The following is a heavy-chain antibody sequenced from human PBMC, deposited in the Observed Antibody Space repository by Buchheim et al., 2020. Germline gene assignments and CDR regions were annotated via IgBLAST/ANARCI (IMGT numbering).Heavy chain of an antibody. CDR3: AKDRLVFGSWYGVDAFDI. V-gene: IGHV3-23*01. CDR2: ISGSGDST. Sequence: EVQLLESGGGLVQPGGSLRLSCAASALSFSSYAMSWVRQAPGKGLEWVSGISGSGDSTYYADSVKGRLTISRDKSKNTLYLQMDSLRAEDTAVYYCAKDRLVFGSWYGVDAFDIWGQGT. J-gene: IGHJ3*02. CDR1: ALSFSSYA. D-gene: IGHD6-13*01.